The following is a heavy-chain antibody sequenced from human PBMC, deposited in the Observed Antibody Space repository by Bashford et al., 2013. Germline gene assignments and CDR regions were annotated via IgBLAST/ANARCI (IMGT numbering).Heavy chain of an antibody. Sequence: SETLSLTCAVSGGSVTSSNWWNWVRQPPGKGLEWIGEIYHSGSTNYNPSLKSRVTISVDKSKNQFSLKLSSVTAADTAFYYCARDEFVGVVTAITLWGPGTLVTVSS. CDR1: GGSVTSSNW. CDR3: ARDEFVGVVTAITL. D-gene: IGHD2-21*02. CDR2: IYHSGST. V-gene: IGHV4-4*02. J-gene: IGHJ4*02.